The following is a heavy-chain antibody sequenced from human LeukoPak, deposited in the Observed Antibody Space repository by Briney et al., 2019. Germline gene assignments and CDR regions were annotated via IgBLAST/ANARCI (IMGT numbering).Heavy chain of an antibody. Sequence: PSGTLSLTCAVSAGSISSSNWWTWVRQPPGKGLEWIGEIYHNGSTNYNPSLKSRVTVSVDKSKNQFSLNLSSVTAADTAVYYCARVGWGYCSGGSCYCFHRWGEGILVIVS. CDR1: AGSISSSNW. CDR2: IYHNGST. J-gene: IGHJ5*01. D-gene: IGHD2-15*01. V-gene: IGHV4-4*02. CDR3: ARVGWGYCSGGSCYCFHR.